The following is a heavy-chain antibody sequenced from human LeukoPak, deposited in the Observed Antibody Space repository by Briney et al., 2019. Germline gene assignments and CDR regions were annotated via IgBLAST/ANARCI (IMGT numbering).Heavy chain of an antibody. V-gene: IGHV1-2*02. Sequence: ASVKVSCKASGYTFTGYYMHWVRQAPGQGLEWMGWINPNSGGTIYAQNFQGRVTMTRDTSMSTAYMELSRLTSDDTAVYYCARGPMATTPRTYNWFDPWGQGTLVTVSS. CDR1: GYTFTGYY. CDR3: ARGPMATTPRTYNWFDP. CDR2: INPNSGGT. D-gene: IGHD5-24*01. J-gene: IGHJ5*02.